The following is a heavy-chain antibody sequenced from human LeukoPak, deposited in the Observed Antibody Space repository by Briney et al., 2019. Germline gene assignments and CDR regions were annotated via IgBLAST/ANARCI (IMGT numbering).Heavy chain of an antibody. CDR1: GGSFSASY. Sequence: SETLSLTCAVYGGSFSASYWSWIRQPPGKGLEWIGEINHSGSPNYNPSLKSRVTISIDTSKNQFSLKLSSVTAADTAVYYCARLLRQQLAYYYYYYLDVWGKGITVTVSS. V-gene: IGHV4-34*01. CDR3: ARLLRQQLAYYYYYYLDV. CDR2: INHSGSP. J-gene: IGHJ6*03. D-gene: IGHD6-13*01.